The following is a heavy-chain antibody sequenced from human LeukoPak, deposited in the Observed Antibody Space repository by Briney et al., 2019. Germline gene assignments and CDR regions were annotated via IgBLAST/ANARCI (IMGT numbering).Heavy chain of an antibody. J-gene: IGHJ4*02. CDR3: AKRNSFSSGWHTD. Sequence: GSLRLSCAASGFTFSGYSMTWVRQAPGKGLEWVSAITGDGTYTNYADSVKGRFTISRNNSNNMLYLLMNSLRAEDTAVYYCAKRNSFSSGWHTDWGQGTLVTVSS. D-gene: IGHD6-19*01. V-gene: IGHV3-23*01. CDR2: ITGDGTYT. CDR1: GFTFSGYS.